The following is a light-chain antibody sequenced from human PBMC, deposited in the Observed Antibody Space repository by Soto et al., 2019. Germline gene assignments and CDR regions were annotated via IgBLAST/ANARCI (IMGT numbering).Light chain of an antibody. CDR2: KIS. V-gene: IGKV2-24*01. Sequence: DIVMTQTPLSSPVTLGQSASITCRSSQSLVHGNGYTYLSWLHQRPGQPPRLLIDKISNRLSGVPDRFSGSGAGADFTLEISRVEPEDVGVYYCMQATQFPRTFGQGTKVEVK. CDR1: QSLVHGNGYTY. CDR3: MQATQFPRT. J-gene: IGKJ1*01.